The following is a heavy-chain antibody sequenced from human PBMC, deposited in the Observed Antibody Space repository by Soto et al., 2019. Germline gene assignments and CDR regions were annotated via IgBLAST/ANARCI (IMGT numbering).Heavy chain of an antibody. CDR1: GGTFSSYT. CDR3: AREPNDYYGSGSCDY. V-gene: IGHV1-69*08. J-gene: IGHJ4*02. Sequence: QVQLVQSGAEVKKPGSSVKVSCKASGGTFSSYTISWVRQAPGQGLEWMGRIIPILGIANYAQKFQGRVTITADKSTSTAYMELSSLRSEDTAVYYCAREPNDYYGSGSCDYWGQGTLVTVSS. D-gene: IGHD3-10*01. CDR2: IIPILGIA.